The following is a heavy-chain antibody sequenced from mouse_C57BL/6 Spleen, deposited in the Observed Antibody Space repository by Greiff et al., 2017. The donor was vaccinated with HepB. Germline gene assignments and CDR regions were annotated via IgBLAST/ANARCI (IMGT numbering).Heavy chain of an antibody. D-gene: IGHD4-1*01. V-gene: IGHV7-3*01. CDR1: GFTFTDYY. CDR3: AKLTGTLYYAMDY. J-gene: IGHJ4*01. Sequence: EVKLMESGGGLVQPGGSLSLSCAASGFTFTDYYMSWVRQPPGKALEWLGFIRNKANGYTTEYSASVKGRFTISRDNSQSILYLQMNALRAEDSATYYCAKLTGTLYYAMDYWGQGTSVTVSS. CDR2: IRNKANGYTT.